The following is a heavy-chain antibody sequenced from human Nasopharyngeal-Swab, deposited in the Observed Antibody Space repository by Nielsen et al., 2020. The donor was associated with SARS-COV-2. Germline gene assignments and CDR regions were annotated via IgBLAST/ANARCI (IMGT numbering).Heavy chain of an antibody. CDR3: ARAIGVKAFDI. V-gene: IGHV4-59*13. CDR2: IYYTVNT. CDR1: GGSIGSYF. D-gene: IGHD3-3*01. Sequence: SETLSLTCTVSGGSIGSYFWSWIRQPPGKGLEWIGCIYYTVNTNYNPSLESRVTISMDKSRNQFSLKLSSVSAADTAVYFCARAIGVKAFDIWGQGTVVTVSS. J-gene: IGHJ3*02.